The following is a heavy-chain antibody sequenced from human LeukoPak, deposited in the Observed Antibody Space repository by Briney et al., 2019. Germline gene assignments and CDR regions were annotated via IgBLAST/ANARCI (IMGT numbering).Heavy chain of an antibody. CDR3: AREAGRGGYREYYFDY. CDR1: GGSFSGYY. CDR2: INHSGST. J-gene: IGHJ4*02. V-gene: IGHV4-34*01. D-gene: IGHD3-16*02. Sequence: PSETLSLTCAVYGGSFSGYYWSWIRQPPGKGLEWIGEINHSGSTNYNPSLKSRVTISVDTSKNQFSLKLSSVTAADTAVYYCAREAGRGGYREYYFDYWGQGTLVTVSS.